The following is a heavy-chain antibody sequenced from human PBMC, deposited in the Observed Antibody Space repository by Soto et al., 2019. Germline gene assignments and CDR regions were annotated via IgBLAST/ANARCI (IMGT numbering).Heavy chain of an antibody. D-gene: IGHD4-17*01. CDR1: GFIFNNYG. CDR3: ASTGSYY. CDR2: ISYDGSNK. V-gene: IGHV3-30*03. J-gene: IGHJ4*02. Sequence: TGGSLRLSCAASGFIFNNYGMHWVRQAPGKGLEWVAVISYDGSNKYYADSVKGRFTISRDNSKNTLYLQMNILRPEDTALYYCASTGSYYWGQGTLVTVSS.